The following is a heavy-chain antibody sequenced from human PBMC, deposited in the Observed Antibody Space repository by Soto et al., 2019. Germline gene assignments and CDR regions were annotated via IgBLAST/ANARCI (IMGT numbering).Heavy chain of an antibody. CDR2: ISAYNGNT. D-gene: IGHD3-22*01. J-gene: IGHJ3*02. V-gene: IGHV1-18*01. CDR1: GYTFTSYG. CDR3: ARNATYDSSGYYYFYAFDI. Sequence: ASVKVSCKASGYTFTSYGISWVRQAPGQGLEWMGWISAYNGNTNYAQKLQGRVTMTTDTSTSTAYMELRSLRSDDTAVYYCARNATYDSSGYYYFYAFDIWGQGTMVPVSS.